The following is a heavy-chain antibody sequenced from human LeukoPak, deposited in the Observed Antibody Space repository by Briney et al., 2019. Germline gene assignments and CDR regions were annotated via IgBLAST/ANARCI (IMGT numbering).Heavy chain of an antibody. CDR2: INPSGGST. CDR3: AGSDTALVVNFDY. V-gene: IGHV1-46*01. J-gene: IGHJ4*02. Sequence: GASVKVSCKASGYTFTSYYIHWVRQAPGQGLEWMGIINPSGGSTSYAQKFQGRVTMTRDMSTSTVYMELSSLRSEDTAVYYCAGSDTALVVNFDYWGQGTLVTVSS. D-gene: IGHD5-18*01. CDR1: GYTFTSYY.